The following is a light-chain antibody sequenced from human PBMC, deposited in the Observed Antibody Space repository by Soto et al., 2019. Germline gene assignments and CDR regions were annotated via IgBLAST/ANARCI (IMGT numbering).Light chain of an antibody. Sequence: QSALTQPRSVSGSPGQSVTVSCTGTSSDVGGNNHVTWYQQHPGKAPKLLISDVNNRPSGVPDRFSGSKSGNTASLTISGLQTEDEAYYYCCSFAGRIFVFGTGTKVTVL. CDR2: DVN. J-gene: IGLJ1*01. V-gene: IGLV2-11*01. CDR3: CSFAGRIFV. CDR1: SSDVGGNNH.